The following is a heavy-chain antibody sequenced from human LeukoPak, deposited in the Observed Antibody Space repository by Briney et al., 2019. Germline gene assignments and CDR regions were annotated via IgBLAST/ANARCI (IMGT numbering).Heavy chain of an antibody. J-gene: IGHJ4*02. D-gene: IGHD5-18*01. CDR3: AREGYSYGSDY. CDR2: IYYSGST. Sequence: SETLSLTCTVSGGSISSSSYYWGWIRQPRGKGLEWIGSIYYSGSTYYNPSLKSRVTISVDTSKNQFSLKLSSVTAADTAVYYCAREGYSYGSDYWGQGTLVTVSS. V-gene: IGHV4-39*07. CDR1: GGSISSSSYY.